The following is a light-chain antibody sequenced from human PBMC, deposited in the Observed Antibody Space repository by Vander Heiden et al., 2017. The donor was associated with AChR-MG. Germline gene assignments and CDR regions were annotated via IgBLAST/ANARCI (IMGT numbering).Light chain of an antibody. V-gene: IGLV1-40*01. J-gene: IGLJ1*01. CDR3: QSYDSSLSGYV. CDR2: GNS. Sequence: QSVLTQPPSVSGAPGQRVTIPCTGSSSTIGAGYDVHWYQQLPGTAPKLLIYGNSNRPSGVPDRFSGSKSGTSASLAITGLQAEDEADYYCQSYDSSLSGYVFGTGTKVTGL. CDR1: SSTIGAGYD.